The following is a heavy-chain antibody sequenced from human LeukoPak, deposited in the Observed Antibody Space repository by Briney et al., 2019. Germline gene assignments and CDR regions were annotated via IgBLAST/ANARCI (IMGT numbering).Heavy chain of an antibody. V-gene: IGHV1-2*02. CDR1: GYTFIGYY. Sequence: ASVKVSCKASGYTFIGYYMHWVRQAPGQGLEWMGWINPNSGGTNYAQKFQGRVTMTEDTSTDTAYMELRSLSSADTAVYYCATAGGSYSKYYFDYWGQGTLVTVSS. CDR3: ATAGGSYSKYYFDY. J-gene: IGHJ4*02. D-gene: IGHD1-26*01. CDR2: INPNSGGT.